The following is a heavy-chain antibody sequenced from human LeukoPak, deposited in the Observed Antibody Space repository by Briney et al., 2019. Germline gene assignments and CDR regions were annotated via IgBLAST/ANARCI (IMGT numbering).Heavy chain of an antibody. CDR3: ARDNSGSYPDYYYYMDV. D-gene: IGHD1-26*01. CDR2: ISSSGSTI. CDR1: GFTFSSYE. J-gene: IGHJ6*03. Sequence: PGGSLRLSCAASGFTFSSYEMNWVRQAPGKGLEWVSYISSSGSTIYYADSVKGRFTISRDNAKNSLYLQMNSLRAEDTAVYYCARDNSGSYPDYYYYMDVWGKGTTVTVSS. V-gene: IGHV3-48*03.